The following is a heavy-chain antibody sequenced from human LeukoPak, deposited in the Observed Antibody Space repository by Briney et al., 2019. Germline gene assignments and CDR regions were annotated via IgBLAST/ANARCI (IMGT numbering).Heavy chain of an antibody. CDR1: GGSIRSYY. V-gene: IGHV4-59*01. CDR2: IYYSGST. CDR3: ASGSYSFYYFDY. D-gene: IGHD1-26*01. J-gene: IGHJ4*02. Sequence: SETLSLTCTVSGGSIRSYYWSWIRQPPGEGLEWIGYIYYSGSTIYNPSLKSRVTISVDTSKNQVSLKLSSVTAADTAVYYCASGSYSFYYFDYWGQGTLVTVS.